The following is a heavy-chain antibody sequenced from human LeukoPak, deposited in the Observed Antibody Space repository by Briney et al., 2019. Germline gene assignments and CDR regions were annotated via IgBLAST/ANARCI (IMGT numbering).Heavy chain of an antibody. CDR2: IYTSGRT. J-gene: IGHJ4*02. CDR3: ARGAIVATMATDW. D-gene: IGHD5-12*01. Sequence: PSETLSLTCTVSGGSISSGSYYWSWIRPPAGKGLEWIGRIYTSGRTNYNPSLKSRVTISVDTSKNQFSLKLSSVTAADTAVYYCARGAIVATMATDWGGQGTLVTVSS. V-gene: IGHV4-61*02. CDR1: GGSISSGSYY.